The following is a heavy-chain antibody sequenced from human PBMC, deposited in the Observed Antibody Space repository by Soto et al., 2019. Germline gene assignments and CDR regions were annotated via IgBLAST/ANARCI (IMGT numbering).Heavy chain of an antibody. CDR3: AKVPAGYSSGWCSYY. Sequence: GGSLRLSCAASGFTFSSYAMSWVRQAPGKGLEWVSAISGSGGSTYYADSVKGRFTISRDNSKNTLYLQMNSLRAEDTAVYYCAKVPAGYSSGWCSYYRGQGTLVTVSS. CDR2: ISGSGGST. V-gene: IGHV3-23*01. J-gene: IGHJ4*02. CDR1: GFTFSSYA. D-gene: IGHD6-19*01.